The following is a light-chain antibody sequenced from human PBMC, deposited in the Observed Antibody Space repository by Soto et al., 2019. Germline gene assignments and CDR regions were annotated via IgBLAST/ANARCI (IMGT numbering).Light chain of an antibody. V-gene: IGKV1-5*03. CDR1: QSISSW. J-gene: IGKJ2*01. CDR2: KAS. Sequence: DIQMTKSPSTLSASVGDRVTITCRASQSISSWLAWYQQKPGKAPKLLIYKASSLESGVPSRFSGSGSGTELTLTISSLQPDDFATYYCQQYNSYHMYTFGQGTKLEIK. CDR3: QQYNSYHMYT.